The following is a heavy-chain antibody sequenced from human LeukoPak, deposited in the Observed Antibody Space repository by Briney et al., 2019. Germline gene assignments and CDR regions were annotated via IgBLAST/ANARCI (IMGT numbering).Heavy chain of an antibody. V-gene: IGHV3-23*01. Sequence: GGSLRLSCAASGFTFSSYAMSWVRQTPGKGLEWVSVISGTGGSTYYADSVKGRFTISRDNSKNTLYLQMNSLRAEDTAVYYCAKDTGSGYDYFSYYFDYWGQGTLVTVSS. CDR3: AKDTGSGYDYFSYYFDY. CDR2: ISGTGGST. D-gene: IGHD5-12*01. J-gene: IGHJ4*02. CDR1: GFTFSSYA.